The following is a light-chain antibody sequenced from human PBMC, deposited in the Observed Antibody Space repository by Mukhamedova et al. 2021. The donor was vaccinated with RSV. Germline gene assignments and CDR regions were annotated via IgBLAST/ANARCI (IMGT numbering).Light chain of an antibody. V-gene: IGKV1-12*01. CDR2: DAS. CDR3: QQASSFPLT. J-gene: IGKJ4*01. Sequence: WYQRRVHGKAPNLLIYDASTLQSGVPSRFSGGGSGTYFTLMISSLQPEDFATYYCQQASSFPLTFGGRTKVEIK.